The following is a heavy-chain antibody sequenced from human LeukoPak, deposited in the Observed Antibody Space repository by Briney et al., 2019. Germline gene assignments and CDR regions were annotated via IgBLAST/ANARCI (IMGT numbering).Heavy chain of an antibody. Sequence: SETLSLTCTVSGGSISSYYWSWIRQPPGKGLEWIGYIYYSGSTNYNPSLKSRVTISVDTSKNQFSLKLSSVTAADTAVYYCARGSLGYYYFDYWGQGTLVTVSS. V-gene: IGHV4-59*01. D-gene: IGHD3-22*01. CDR1: GGSISSYY. J-gene: IGHJ4*02. CDR2: IYYSGST. CDR3: ARGSLGYYYFDY.